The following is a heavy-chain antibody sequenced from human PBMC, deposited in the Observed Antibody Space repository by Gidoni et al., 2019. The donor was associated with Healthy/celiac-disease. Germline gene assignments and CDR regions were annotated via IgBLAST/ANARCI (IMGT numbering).Heavy chain of an antibody. CDR1: GGSISSYY. D-gene: IGHD6-13*01. CDR2: IYTSGST. J-gene: IGHJ5*02. Sequence: QVQLQESGPGLVKPSETLSLTCTVSGGSISSYYWSWIRQPAGKGLEWMGRIYTSGSTNYNPSLKSRVTMSVDTSKNQFSLKLSSVTAADPAVYYCARVWLAAAGTWFDPWGQGTLVTVSS. CDR3: ARVWLAAAGTWFDP. V-gene: IGHV4-4*07.